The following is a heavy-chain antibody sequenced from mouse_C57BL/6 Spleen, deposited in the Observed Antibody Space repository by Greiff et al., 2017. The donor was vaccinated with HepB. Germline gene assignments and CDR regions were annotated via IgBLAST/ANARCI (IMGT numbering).Heavy chain of an antibody. CDR1: GFTFSDYY. CDR3: ARRGRDWYFDV. D-gene: IGHD1-1*01. Sequence: EVMLVESGGGLVQPGGSLKLSCAASGFTFSDYYMYWVRQTPEKRLEWVAYISNGGGSTYYPDTVKGRFTISRDNAKNTLYLQMSRLKSEDTAMYYCARRGRDWYFDVWGTGTTVTVSS. CDR2: ISNGGGST. V-gene: IGHV5-12*01. J-gene: IGHJ1*03.